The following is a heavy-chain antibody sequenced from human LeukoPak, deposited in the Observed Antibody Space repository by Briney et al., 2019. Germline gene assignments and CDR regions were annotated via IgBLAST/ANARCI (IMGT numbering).Heavy chain of an antibody. CDR2: VRFDGRET. D-gene: IGHD6-19*01. Sequence: GGSLRLSCAASGFTFSRYDMHWVRQAPGKGLEWLAFVRFDGRETFYADSVNGRFTISRDNSKNTLYLQMNSLRAEDTAVYYCAKFHGVAVAAFDYWGQGTLVTVSS. CDR3: AKFHGVAVAAFDY. J-gene: IGHJ4*02. V-gene: IGHV3-30*02. CDR1: GFTFSRYD.